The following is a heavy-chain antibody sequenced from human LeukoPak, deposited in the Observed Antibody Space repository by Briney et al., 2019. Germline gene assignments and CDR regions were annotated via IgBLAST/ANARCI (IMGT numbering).Heavy chain of an antibody. CDR3: ASIPQHQIPSFDY. CDR2: INPNSGGT. CDR1: GYTFTGYY. J-gene: IGHJ4*02. V-gene: IGHV1-2*02. Sequence: GASVKVSCKASGYTFTGYYMHWVRQAPGQGLEWMGWINPNSGGTNYAQKFQGRVTITADKSTSTAYMELSSLRSEDTAVYYCASIPQHQIPSFDYWGQGTLVTVSS.